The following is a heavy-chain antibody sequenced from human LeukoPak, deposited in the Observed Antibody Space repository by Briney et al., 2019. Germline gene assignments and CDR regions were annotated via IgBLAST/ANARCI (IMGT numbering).Heavy chain of an antibody. Sequence: SCKASGGTFSSYAMSWVRQAPGKGLEWVSAISGSGGSTYYADSVKGRFTISRDNSKNTLYLQMNSLRAEDTAVYYCAKSLRFLEWLFMDVWGKGTTVTVSS. V-gene: IGHV3-23*01. CDR3: AKSLRFLEWLFMDV. CDR2: ISGSGGST. CDR1: GGTFSSYA. D-gene: IGHD3-3*01. J-gene: IGHJ6*03.